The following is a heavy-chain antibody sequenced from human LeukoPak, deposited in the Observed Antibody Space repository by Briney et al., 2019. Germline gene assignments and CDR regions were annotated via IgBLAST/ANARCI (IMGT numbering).Heavy chain of an antibody. Sequence: SETLSLTCAVYGGSFSGYYWSWLRQPPGKGLEWIGGINHSGSTNYNPSLKSRVTISVDTSKNQFSLKLSSVTAADTAVYYCARALSSTSRSKAYDYWGQGTLVTVSS. D-gene: IGHD2-2*01. CDR2: INHSGST. CDR1: GGSFSGYY. J-gene: IGHJ4*02. V-gene: IGHV4-34*01. CDR3: ARALSSTSRSKAYDY.